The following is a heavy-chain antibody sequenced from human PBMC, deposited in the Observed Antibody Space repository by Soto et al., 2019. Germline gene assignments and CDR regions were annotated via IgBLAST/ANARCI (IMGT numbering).Heavy chain of an antibody. J-gene: IGHJ4*02. D-gene: IGHD3-10*01. CDR2: SLHYGHKR. V-gene: IGHV3-30-3*01. Sequence: QVQLVESGGGVVQPGGSLRLSCAASGFTFSNYILHWVSQAQGKGLEWVAMSLHYGHKRYYAASVKGRFTISRDNSKSTLYRQVDSLRTEDMAVYYCARDDDHWSYCDLGYWGQGTLGTDSS. CDR1: GFTFSNYI. CDR3: ARDDDHWSYCDLGY.